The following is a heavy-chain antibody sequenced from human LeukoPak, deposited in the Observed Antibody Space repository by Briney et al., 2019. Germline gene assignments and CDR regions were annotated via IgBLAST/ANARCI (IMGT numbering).Heavy chain of an antibody. J-gene: IGHJ5*02. CDR2: INPSGNST. V-gene: IGHV1-46*03. CDR3: ARDSSKGRVVIP. CDR1: GYTFTSYY. D-gene: IGHD3-3*01. Sequence: ASVKVSCKASGYTFTSYYMHWVRQAPGQGLEWMGIINPSGNSTNYAQNFQGRVTMTRDTSTSTVYMDLSSLRSEDTAVYYCARDSSKGRVVIPWGQGTLVTVSS.